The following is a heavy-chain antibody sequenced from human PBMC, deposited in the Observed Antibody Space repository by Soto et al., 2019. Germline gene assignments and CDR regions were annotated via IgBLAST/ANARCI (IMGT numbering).Heavy chain of an antibody. CDR2: ISYDGSNK. Sequence: PGGSLRLSCAASGFTFSSYARHWVRQAPGKGLEWVAVISYDGSNKYYADSVKGRFTISRDNSKNTLYLQMNSLRAEDTAVYYCARSVAAAGTEFDYWGQGTLVTVSS. CDR1: GFTFSSYA. D-gene: IGHD6-13*01. J-gene: IGHJ4*02. CDR3: ARSVAAAGTEFDY. V-gene: IGHV3-30-3*01.